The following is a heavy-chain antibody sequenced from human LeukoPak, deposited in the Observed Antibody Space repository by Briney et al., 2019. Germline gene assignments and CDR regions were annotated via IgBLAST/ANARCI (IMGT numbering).Heavy chain of an antibody. CDR2: ISYDGSNK. Sequence: GGSLRLSCAASGFTFSSYAIHLLRQAPDKRLEWVAVISYDGSNKYYADSVKGRFTISRDNSKNTLYLQMNSLRAEDTAVYYCARDSDSSGPNWFDPWGRGTLVTVSS. CDR1: GFTFSSYA. J-gene: IGHJ5*02. V-gene: IGHV3-30-3*01. D-gene: IGHD3-22*01. CDR3: ARDSDSSGPNWFDP.